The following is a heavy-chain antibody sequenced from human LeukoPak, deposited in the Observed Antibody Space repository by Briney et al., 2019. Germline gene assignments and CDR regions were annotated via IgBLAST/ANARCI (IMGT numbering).Heavy chain of an antibody. J-gene: IGHJ4*02. CDR1: GFNFRDAA. Sequence: GGSLRLSCAASGFNFRDAAMTWVRQAPGKGLEWVSLIASNGANSYYAESVKGRFSISRDNSKNMLSLQMNSLRVEDMAVYYCAREISSGLDCWGQGTLVTVSS. CDR2: IASNGANS. CDR3: AREISSGLDC. V-gene: IGHV3-23*01. D-gene: IGHD6-19*01.